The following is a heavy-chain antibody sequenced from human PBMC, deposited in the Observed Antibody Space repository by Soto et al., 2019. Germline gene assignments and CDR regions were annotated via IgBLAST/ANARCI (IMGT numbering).Heavy chain of an antibody. V-gene: IGHV3-15*01. J-gene: IGHJ3*02. Sequence: GGSLRLSCAASGFTFSNAWMSWVRQAPGKGLEWVGRIKSKTDGGTTDYAAPVKGRFAISRDDSKNTLYLQMNSLKTEDTAVYYCITHSDYGAFDIWGQGTMVTVSS. CDR1: GFTFSNAW. CDR2: IKSKTDGGTT. CDR3: ITHSDYGAFDI. D-gene: IGHD4-17*01.